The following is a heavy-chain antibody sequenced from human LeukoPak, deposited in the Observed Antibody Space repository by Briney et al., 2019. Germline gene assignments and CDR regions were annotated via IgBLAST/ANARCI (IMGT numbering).Heavy chain of an antibody. D-gene: IGHD1-26*01. J-gene: IGHJ4*02. Sequence: GGSLRLSCTASGFTFGDYAMSWVRQAPGKGLEWVGFIRSKAYGGTTEYAASVKGRFTISRDDSKSIAYLQMNSLKTEDTAVYYCTRAVSGSYHYFDYWGQGTLVTVSS. CDR1: GFTFGDYA. CDR3: TRAVSGSYHYFDY. V-gene: IGHV3-49*04. CDR2: IRSKAYGGTT.